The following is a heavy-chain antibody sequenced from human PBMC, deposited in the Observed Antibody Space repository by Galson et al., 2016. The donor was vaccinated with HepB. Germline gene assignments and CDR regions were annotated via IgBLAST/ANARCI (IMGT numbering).Heavy chain of an antibody. CDR2: TYYRSMWYY. Sequence: CAISGDTVSTDSATWNWIRQSPSRPLEWLGRTYYRSMWYYDYAVSLKVRIIINPDTSKNQFSLQLSSVTPEDAAVYYCARHPSPLRYFPDVWGQGTTVTVSS. D-gene: IGHD3-9*01. CDR3: ARHPSPLRYFPDV. CDR1: GDTVSTDSAT. V-gene: IGHV6-1*01. J-gene: IGHJ6*02.